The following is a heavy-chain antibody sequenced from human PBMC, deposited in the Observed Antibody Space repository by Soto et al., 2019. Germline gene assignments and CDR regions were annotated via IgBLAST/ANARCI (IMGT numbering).Heavy chain of an antibody. J-gene: IGHJ6*02. CDR1: GGTFSSYA. V-gene: IGHV1-69*13. CDR3: ARVGGRARPDSYYYYGMDV. D-gene: IGHD6-6*01. CDR2: IIPIFGTA. Sequence: ASVKVSCKASGGTFSSYAISWVRQAPGQGLEWMGGIIPIFGTANYAQKFQGRVTITADESTSTAYMELSSLRPEDTAVYYCARVGGRARPDSYYYYGMDVWGQGTTVTVSS.